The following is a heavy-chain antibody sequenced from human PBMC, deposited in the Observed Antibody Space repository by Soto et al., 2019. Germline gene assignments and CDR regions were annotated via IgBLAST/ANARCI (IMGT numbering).Heavy chain of an antibody. Sequence: PSETLSLTCTVSGGSISSYYWSWIRQPPGKGLEWIGYIYYSGSTNYNPSLKSRVTISVDTSKNQFSLKLSSVTAADTAVYYCARVEGGGYCSGGSCPDAFDIWGQGTMVTVSS. J-gene: IGHJ3*02. CDR1: GGSISSYY. CDR2: IYYSGST. D-gene: IGHD2-15*01. V-gene: IGHV4-59*01. CDR3: ARVEGGGYCSGGSCPDAFDI.